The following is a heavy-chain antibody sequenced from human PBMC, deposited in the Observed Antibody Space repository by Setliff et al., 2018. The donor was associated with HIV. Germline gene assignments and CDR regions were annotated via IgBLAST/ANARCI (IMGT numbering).Heavy chain of an antibody. D-gene: IGHD4-17*01. Sequence: SETLSLTCTVSGGSINIGRFYWSWIRQPAGKGPEWLGHVYTSGTTRPNPSLQSRVIISLDTSKNQFSLKLTSVTAADTAMYYCAAFLVSPVTTQDYWGQGTPVTVSS. V-gene: IGHV4-61*09. CDR2: VYTSGTT. CDR3: AAFLVSPVTTQDY. J-gene: IGHJ4*02. CDR1: GGSINIGRFY.